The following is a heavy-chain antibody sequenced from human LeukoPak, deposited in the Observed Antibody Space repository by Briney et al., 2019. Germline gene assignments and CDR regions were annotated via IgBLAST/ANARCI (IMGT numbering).Heavy chain of an antibody. Sequence: SETLSLTCTVSGGSIRSYYWSWIRQPPGKGLEWIGYIYYSGSTNYNPSLKSRVTISVDTSKNQFSLKLSSVTAADTAVYYCARGGSSSIQDAFDIWGQGTMVTVSS. J-gene: IGHJ3*02. CDR1: GGSIRSYY. D-gene: IGHD2-15*01. CDR2: IYYSGST. CDR3: ARGGSSSIQDAFDI. V-gene: IGHV4-59*08.